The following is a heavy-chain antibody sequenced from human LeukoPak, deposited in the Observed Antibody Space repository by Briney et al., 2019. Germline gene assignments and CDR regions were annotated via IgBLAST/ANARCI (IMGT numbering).Heavy chain of an antibody. D-gene: IGHD1-26*01. V-gene: IGHV3-21*01. CDR2: IYSTSTYI. J-gene: IGHJ4*02. CDR3: ARGLNTTGWERLDS. Sequence: GGSLRLSCAASGFTFSTYSMNWVRQAPGKGLEWVSYIYSTSTYIYYANSVKGRFTISRDNAKNSLFLQMNSLRAEDTAVYYCARGLNTTGWERLDSWGQGTLVTVSS. CDR1: GFTFSTYS.